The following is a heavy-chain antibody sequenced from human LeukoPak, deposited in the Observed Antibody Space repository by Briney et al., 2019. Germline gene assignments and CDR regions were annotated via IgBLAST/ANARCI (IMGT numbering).Heavy chain of an antibody. D-gene: IGHD2-2*01. J-gene: IGHJ5*02. CDR2: IKQDGSEK. CDR3: ARGSTLGSCTSSSCHNWFDP. Sequence: GGSLRLSCAASGFTFSRYWMSWVRQAPGKGLEWVANIKQDGSEKYYVDSVKGRFTISRDNAKNSLYLQMNSLRAEDTAVYYCARGSTLGSCTSSSCHNWFDPWGQGTLVTVSS. V-gene: IGHV3-7*04. CDR1: GFTFSRYW.